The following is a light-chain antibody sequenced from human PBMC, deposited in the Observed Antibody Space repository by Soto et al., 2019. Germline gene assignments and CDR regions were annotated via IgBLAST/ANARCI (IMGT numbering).Light chain of an antibody. CDR1: QSLVYSDGNTY. CDR2: KVP. V-gene: IGKV2-30*01. J-gene: IGKJ1*01. CDR3: MPATPRPRT. Sequence: DVVMTQSPLSLPVTLGQPASISCRSSQSLVYSDGNTYLNWFQQRPGQSPRRLLYKVPNRDSGVPASSSVSGSGTDFTLKISRVEAADAAVYYSMPATPRPRTFGQGTNVEIK.